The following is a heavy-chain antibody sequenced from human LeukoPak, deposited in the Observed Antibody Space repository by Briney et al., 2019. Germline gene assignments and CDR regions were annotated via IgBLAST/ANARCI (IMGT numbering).Heavy chain of an antibody. CDR2: TYYRSKWYN. D-gene: IGHD6-19*01. CDR3: ARVSFSEQWLEEDYFDY. J-gene: IGHJ4*02. Sequence: SQTLSLTCAISGDSVSSNSAAWNWIRQSPSRGLEWLGRTYYRSKWYNDYAVSVKSRITINPDTSKNQFSLQPNSVTPEDTAVYYCARVSFSEQWLEEDYFDYWGQGTLVTVSS. V-gene: IGHV6-1*01. CDR1: GDSVSSNSAA.